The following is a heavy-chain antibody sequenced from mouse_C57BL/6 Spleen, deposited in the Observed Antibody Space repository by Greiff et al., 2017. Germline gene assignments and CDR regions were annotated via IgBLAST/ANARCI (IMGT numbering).Heavy chain of an antibody. CDR2: IYPGDGDT. J-gene: IGHJ3*01. CDR1: GYAFSSYW. D-gene: IGHD2-4*01. Sequence: QVQLKESGAELVKPGASVKISCKASGYAFSSYWMNWVKQRPGKGLEWIGQIYPGDGDTNYNGKFKGKDTLTADKSSSTAYMQLSSLTSEDSAVYFCARSGDYDEGIAYWGQGTLVTVSA. CDR3: ARSGDYDEGIAY. V-gene: IGHV1-80*01.